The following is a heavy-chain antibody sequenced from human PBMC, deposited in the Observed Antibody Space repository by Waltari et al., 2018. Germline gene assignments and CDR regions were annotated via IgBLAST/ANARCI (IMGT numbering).Heavy chain of an antibody. D-gene: IGHD3-16*01. CDR2: SNHSGST. V-gene: IGHV4-34*01. Sequence: QLQLQQWGAGRFKLSETLSLTCAVYGGSRSSYYWSLIRQPTDKGLEWIGESNHSGSTDYNRCLKSGVTISVDTSKNQFTLKMSSVTAADTAVYFCARGVFGVQHQLRHGHFDFWGQGTLVTVSS. CDR1: GGSRSSYY. J-gene: IGHJ4*02. CDR3: ARGVFGVQHQLRHGHFDF.